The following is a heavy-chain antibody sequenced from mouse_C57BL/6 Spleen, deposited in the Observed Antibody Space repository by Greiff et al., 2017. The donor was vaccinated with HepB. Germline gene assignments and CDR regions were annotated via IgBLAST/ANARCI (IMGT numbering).Heavy chain of an antibody. CDR2: ISSGGSYT. J-gene: IGHJ3*01. CDR3: ARSGGYGGAWFAY. V-gene: IGHV5-6*01. Sequence: EVHLVESGGDLVKPGGSLKLSCAASGFTFSSYGMSWVRQTPDKRLEWVATISSGGSYTYYPDSVKGRFTISRDNAKNTLYLQMSSLKSEDTAMYYCARSGGYGGAWFAYWGQGTLVTVSA. D-gene: IGHD1-1*02. CDR1: GFTFSSYG.